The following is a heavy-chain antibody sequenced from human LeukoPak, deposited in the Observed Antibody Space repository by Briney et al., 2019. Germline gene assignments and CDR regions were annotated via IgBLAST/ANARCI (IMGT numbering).Heavy chain of an antibody. J-gene: IGHJ4*02. Sequence: GGSLRLSCAASGFTFSRYGMHWVRQAPGKGLEWVAVISYDGSNKYYADSVKGRFTISRDDSKNTLYLQMNSLRAEDTAVYYCAKDRYGDYGSSFDYWGQGTLVTVSS. CDR2: ISYDGSNK. V-gene: IGHV3-30*18. CDR1: GFTFSRYG. CDR3: AKDRYGDYGSSFDY. D-gene: IGHD4-17*01.